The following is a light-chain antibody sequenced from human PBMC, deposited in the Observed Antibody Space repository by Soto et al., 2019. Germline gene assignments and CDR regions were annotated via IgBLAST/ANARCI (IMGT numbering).Light chain of an antibody. V-gene: IGKV3-11*01. CDR1: QSVSYF. CDR2: DAS. CDR3: QHRSNWLGT. Sequence: EIVLPQSPATLSLSPGERATLSCRASQSVSYFLAWYQQKSGQAPRLLIYDASIRATGIPARFSGSGFGTDFTLSISSLEPEDFAVYYCQHRSNWLGTFGPGTKVDIK. J-gene: IGKJ3*01.